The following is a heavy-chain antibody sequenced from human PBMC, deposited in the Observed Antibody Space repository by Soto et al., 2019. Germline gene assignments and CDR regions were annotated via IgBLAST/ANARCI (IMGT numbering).Heavy chain of an antibody. V-gene: IGHV3-33*01. D-gene: IGHD2-8*01. CDR2: IWYDGSNK. Sequence: QVQLVESGGGVVQPGRSLRLSCAASGFTFSSYGMHWVRQAPGKGLEWVAVIWYDGSNKYYADSVKGRFTISRDNSKNTLYLQMNSLRAEDTAVYYCERDDCTNGVCYGGVDYWGQGTLVTVSS. CDR3: ERDDCTNGVCYGGVDY. CDR1: GFTFSSYG. J-gene: IGHJ4*02.